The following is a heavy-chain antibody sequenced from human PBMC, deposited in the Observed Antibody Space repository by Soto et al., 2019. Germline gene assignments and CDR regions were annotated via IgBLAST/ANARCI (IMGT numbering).Heavy chain of an antibody. CDR3: ARVPVVRGVIKSSGYYFDY. V-gene: IGHV4-31*03. J-gene: IGHJ4*02. D-gene: IGHD3-10*01. CDR1: GGSISSGGCY. Sequence: QVQLQESGPGLVKPSQTLPLTCTVSGGSISSGGCYWSWIRQHPGKGLEWIGYIYYSGSTYYKPSLQSRVIISVDTSKNQFSLKLSSVTAADTAVYYCARVPVVRGVIKSSGYYFDYWGQGTLVTVSS. CDR2: IYYSGST.